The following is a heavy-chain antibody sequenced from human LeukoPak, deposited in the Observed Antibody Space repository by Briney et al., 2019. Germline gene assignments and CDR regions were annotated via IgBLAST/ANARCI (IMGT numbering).Heavy chain of an antibody. CDR2: IYYSGST. V-gene: IGHV4-39*07. CDR1: GGSISSSSYY. Sequence: SETLSLTCTVSGGSISSSSYYWGWIRQPPGKGLEWIGSIYYSGSTYYNPSLKSRVTISVDTSKNQFSLKLSSVTAADTAVYYCARELTYYYDSSGYCDYWGQGTLVTVSS. D-gene: IGHD3-22*01. J-gene: IGHJ4*02. CDR3: ARELTYYYDSSGYCDY.